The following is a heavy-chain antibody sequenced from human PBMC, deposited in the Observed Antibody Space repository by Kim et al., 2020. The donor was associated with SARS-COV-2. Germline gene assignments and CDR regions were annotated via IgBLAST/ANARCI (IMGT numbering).Heavy chain of an antibody. Sequence: SETLSLTCTVSGDSISSSSYYWAWIRQPPGKGLEWIGSIYYSGSTYYNPSLKSRVTISVDTSKNQFSLKLSSVTAADTAVYYCARLAPLGRVIVVYYFDYWGQGTLVTVSS. D-gene: IGHD3-22*01. CDR3: ARLAPLGRVIVVYYFDY. J-gene: IGHJ4*02. CDR2: IYYSGST. CDR1: GDSISSSSYY. V-gene: IGHV4-39*01.